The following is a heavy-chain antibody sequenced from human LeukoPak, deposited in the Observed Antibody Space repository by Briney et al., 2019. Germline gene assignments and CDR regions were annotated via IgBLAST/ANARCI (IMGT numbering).Heavy chain of an antibody. CDR3: ARGRTPYYDILTGPHYYYGMDV. D-gene: IGHD3-9*01. CDR2: MNPNSGNT. V-gene: IGHV1-8*01. Sequence: ASVKVSCKASGYTFTSYDINWVRQATGQGLEWMGWMNPNSGNTGYAQKFQGRVTMTRNTSISTAYMELSSLRSEDTAVYYCARGRTPYYDILTGPHYYYGMDVWGQGTTVTVSS. CDR1: GYTFTSYD. J-gene: IGHJ6*02.